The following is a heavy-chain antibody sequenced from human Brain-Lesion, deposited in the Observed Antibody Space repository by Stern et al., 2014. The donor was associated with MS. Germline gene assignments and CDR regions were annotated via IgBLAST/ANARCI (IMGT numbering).Heavy chain of an antibody. J-gene: IGHJ4*02. Sequence: QWQLVESGPGLVKPSQTLSLTCTVSGGPISSGSDYWSWIRQPVGKGLEWIGRIHPSGSAFYTPSLKSRVTISTDPSMNQFSLELNSATAADTAIYYCASGYRIFDYWGQGILVTVSS. CDR2: IHPSGSA. CDR1: GGPISSGSDY. D-gene: IGHD5-18*01. V-gene: IGHV4-61*02. CDR3: ASGYRIFDY.